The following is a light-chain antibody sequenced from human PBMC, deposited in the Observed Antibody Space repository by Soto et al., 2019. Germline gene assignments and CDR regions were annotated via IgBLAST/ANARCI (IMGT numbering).Light chain of an antibody. V-gene: IGLV2-11*01. CDR2: DVT. Sequence: QSALTQPPSVSGSPGQSVTISCTGTSSDVGGYNYVSWYQQHPGKAPKLMIYDVTKRPSGVPDRFSGSKSGNTASLTISGLQAEDEADYYCCSYAGSYTFYVFGTGTKVTV. CDR1: SSDVGGYNY. J-gene: IGLJ1*01. CDR3: CSYAGSYTFYV.